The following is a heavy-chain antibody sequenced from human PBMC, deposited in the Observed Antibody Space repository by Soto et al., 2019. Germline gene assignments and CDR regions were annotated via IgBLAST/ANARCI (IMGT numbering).Heavy chain of an antibody. CDR2: IYGGGNT. Sequence: QVQLQESGPGLVEPSQTLSLTCIVSGGSISSGDYNWNWIRQLPGTGLEWIGHIYGGGNTYSNPPIKSRITISLDTSKNHFSLNLNSVTAADTAVYFCARGPSGDKVDYWGQGTLVTVSS. D-gene: IGHD1-26*01. V-gene: IGHV4-30-4*01. J-gene: IGHJ4*02. CDR3: ARGPSGDKVDY. CDR1: GGSISSGDYN.